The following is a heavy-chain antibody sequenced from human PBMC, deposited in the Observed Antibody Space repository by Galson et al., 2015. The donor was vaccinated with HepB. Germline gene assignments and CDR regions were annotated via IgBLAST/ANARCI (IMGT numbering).Heavy chain of an antibody. V-gene: IGHV3-9*01. CDR1: GFIFDDYA. J-gene: IGHJ4*02. CDR3: AKDSATSSWHLEF. CDR2: ISWNSGCI. D-gene: IGHD6-13*01. Sequence: SLRLSCAASGFIFDDYAMHWVRQAPGKGLEWVSGISWNSGCIGYVDSVKGRFTISRDNAKKSLYLQMNSLRAEDTALYYCAKDSATSSWHLEFWGQGTLVAVSS.